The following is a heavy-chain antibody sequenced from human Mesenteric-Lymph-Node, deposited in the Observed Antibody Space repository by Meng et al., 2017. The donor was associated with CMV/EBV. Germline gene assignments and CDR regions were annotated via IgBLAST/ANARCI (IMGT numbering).Heavy chain of an antibody. CDR2: IYYSGST. Sequence: ISSGDYYVSWIRQHPGKGLEWIVYIYYSGSTYYNPSLKSRVTISVDTSKNQFSLKLSSVTAADTAVYYCARALTYCSGGSCYPYFDYWGQGTLVTVSS. V-gene: IGHV4-31*02. CDR3: ARALTYCSGGSCYPYFDY. J-gene: IGHJ4*02. CDR1: ISSGDYY. D-gene: IGHD2-15*01.